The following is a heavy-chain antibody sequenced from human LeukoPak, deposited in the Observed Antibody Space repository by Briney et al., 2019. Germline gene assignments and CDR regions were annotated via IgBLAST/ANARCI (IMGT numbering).Heavy chain of an antibody. Sequence: GGSLRLSCAASGFTFSGYEMNWVRQAPGKGQEWVSYISSSGSIIYYADSVKGRFTISRDNAKNSLYLQMNRLRAEDTAVYYCARDDAGYSSGWYWVYWGQGTLVTVSS. D-gene: IGHD6-19*01. CDR1: GFTFSGYE. CDR2: ISSSGSII. CDR3: ARDDAGYSSGWYWVY. V-gene: IGHV3-48*03. J-gene: IGHJ4*02.